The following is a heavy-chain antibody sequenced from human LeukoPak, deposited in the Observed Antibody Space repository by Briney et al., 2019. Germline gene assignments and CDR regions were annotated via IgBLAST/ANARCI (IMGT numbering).Heavy chain of an antibody. V-gene: IGHV3-23*01. CDR2: LRGDGET. CDR1: GFIFRDYA. Sequence: GGSLRLSCVASGFIFRDYAMSWVRQTPAGGLEWVSSLRGDGETFYTDSVKGRFTLSRDHSRNTVYLQLSNLRVEDTAVYYCAKASWVSSADTVLWGQGTLVTVS. J-gene: IGHJ4*02. D-gene: IGHD5-18*01. CDR3: AKASWVSSADTVL.